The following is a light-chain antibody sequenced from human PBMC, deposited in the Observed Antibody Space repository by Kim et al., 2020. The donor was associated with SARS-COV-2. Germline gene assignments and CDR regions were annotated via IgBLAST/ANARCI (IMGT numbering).Light chain of an antibody. CDR1: QSISTH. CDR3: QQTYSTPAT. CDR2: AAS. J-gene: IGKJ1*01. Sequence: ASVGDRVTITCRTSQSISTHLNWYQQKPGKAPDLLIYAASSLVSGVPSRFSGTGSGTDFTLTISSLQPEDFATYYCQQTYSTPATFGKGTKVDIK. V-gene: IGKV1-39*01.